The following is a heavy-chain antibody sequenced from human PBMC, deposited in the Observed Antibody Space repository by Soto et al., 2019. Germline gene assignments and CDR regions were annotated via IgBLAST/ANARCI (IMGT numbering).Heavy chain of an antibody. V-gene: IGHV1-69*06. Sequence: GASVKVSCKASGGTFSSYAISWVRQAPGQGLEWMGGIIPIFGTANYAQKFQGRVTITADKSTSTAYMELSSLRSEDTAVYYCARGAYSSGWYWVDYWGQGTLVTVSS. CDR3: ARGAYSSGWYWVDY. D-gene: IGHD6-19*01. CDR1: GGTFSSYA. J-gene: IGHJ4*02. CDR2: IIPIFGTA.